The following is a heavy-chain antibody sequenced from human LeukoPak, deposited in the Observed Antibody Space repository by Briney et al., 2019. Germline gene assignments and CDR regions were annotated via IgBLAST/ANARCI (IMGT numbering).Heavy chain of an antibody. CDR2: IYYSGST. Sequence: SETLSLTCTVSGGSISSSSYYWGWIRQPPGKGLEWIGSIYYSGSTYYNPPLKSRVTISVDTSKNQFSLKLSSVTAADTAVYYCARSASYYDSSGYLDYWGQGTLVTVSS. V-gene: IGHV4-39*01. D-gene: IGHD3-22*01. J-gene: IGHJ4*02. CDR3: ARSASYYDSSGYLDY. CDR1: GGSISSSSYY.